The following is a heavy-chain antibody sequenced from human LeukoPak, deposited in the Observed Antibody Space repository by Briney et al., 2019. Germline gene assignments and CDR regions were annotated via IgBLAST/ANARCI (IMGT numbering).Heavy chain of an antibody. V-gene: IGHV3-48*01. CDR1: GYTFTDYT. J-gene: IGHJ4*02. CDR2: ISSGSSVM. CDR3: TRDLEY. Sequence: GGSLRLSCGASGYTFTDYTMNWVRQAPGKGPEWISYISSGSSVMHSADPVKGRFTIARDNVENSQYLQMNSLRVEDTAVYYCTRDLEYWGQGVLVTVSS.